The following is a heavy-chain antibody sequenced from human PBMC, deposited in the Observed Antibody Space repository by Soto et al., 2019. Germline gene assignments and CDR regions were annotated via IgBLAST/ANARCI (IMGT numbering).Heavy chain of an antibody. V-gene: IGHV1-8*02. D-gene: IGHD6-13*01. CDR1: GYTFTSYG. J-gene: IGHJ3*02. CDR3: ARASSSWFNDAFDI. Sequence: ASVKVSCKASGYTFTSYGISWVRQAPGQGLEWMGWISPNSGNTGYAQKFQGRVTMTRNTSISTAYMELSSLRSEDTAVYYCARASSSWFNDAFDIWGQGTMVTVSS. CDR2: ISPNSGNT.